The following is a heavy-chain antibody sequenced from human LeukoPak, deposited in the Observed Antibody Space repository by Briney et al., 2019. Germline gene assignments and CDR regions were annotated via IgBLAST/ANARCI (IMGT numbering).Heavy chain of an antibody. CDR3: ARLGAYYCSSTGCSKVPPN. CDR2: INPNSGGT. Sequence: ASVKVSCKASGYTFTGYYMHWVRQAPGQGLEWMGWINPNSGGTNYAQKFQGRVTMTRDTSISTAYMELSRLRSDDTAVYYCARLGAYYCSSTGCSKVPPNWGQGTLVTVSS. D-gene: IGHD2-2*01. CDR1: GYTFTGYY. V-gene: IGHV1-2*02. J-gene: IGHJ4*02.